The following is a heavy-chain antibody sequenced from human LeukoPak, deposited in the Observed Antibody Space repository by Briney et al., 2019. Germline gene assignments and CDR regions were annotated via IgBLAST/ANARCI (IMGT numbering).Heavy chain of an antibody. V-gene: IGHV3-49*04. Sequence: PGGSLRLSCAASGFTFSSYEMNWVRQAPGKGLEWVGFIRSKAYGGTTEYAASVKGRFTISRDDSKSIAYLQMNSLKTEDTAVYYCTRVAGIMAERYCSGGSCYFHDYWGQGTLVTVSS. CDR1: GFTFSSYE. CDR2: IRSKAYGGTT. D-gene: IGHD2-15*01. J-gene: IGHJ4*02. CDR3: TRVAGIMAERYCSGGSCYFHDY.